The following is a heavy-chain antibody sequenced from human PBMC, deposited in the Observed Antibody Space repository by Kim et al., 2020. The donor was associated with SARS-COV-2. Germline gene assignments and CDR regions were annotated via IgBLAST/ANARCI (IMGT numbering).Heavy chain of an antibody. CDR3: ARVMVVAAVVYGMDV. CDR2: INHSGST. CDR1: GGSFSGYY. V-gene: IGHV4-34*01. Sequence: SETLSLTCAVYGGSFSGYYWSWIRQPPGKGLEWIGEINHSGSTNYNPSLKSRVTISVDTSKNQFSLKLSSVTAADTAVYYCARVMVVAAVVYGMDVWGQGTMVTVSS. D-gene: IGHD2-15*01. J-gene: IGHJ6*02.